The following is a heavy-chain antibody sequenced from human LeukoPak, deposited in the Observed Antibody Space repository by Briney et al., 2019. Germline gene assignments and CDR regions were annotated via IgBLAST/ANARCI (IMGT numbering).Heavy chain of an antibody. J-gene: IGHJ4*02. CDR1: RFTFSNYG. Sequence: GGSLRLSCAASRFTFSNYGMHWVRQAPGKGLEWVGRVKNRGDGRTTDYAAPVKGRFIISRDDSKKTVYLQMDSLKTEDTAVYFCTTEYFGGFEYWGQGTLVTVSS. D-gene: IGHD3-16*01. CDR2: VKNRGDGRTT. CDR3: TTEYFGGFEY. V-gene: IGHV3-15*07.